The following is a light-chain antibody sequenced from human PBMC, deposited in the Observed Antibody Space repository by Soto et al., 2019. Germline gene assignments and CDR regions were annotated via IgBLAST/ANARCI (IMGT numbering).Light chain of an antibody. CDR1: QNIDTY. CDR3: QQSPSTPLT. J-gene: IGKJ4*01. Sequence: DIQLTQSPSSLSASVGDRVTITCRTSQNIDTYLNWYHQKPGEAPKLLIYAASSLQNGVPVRFSCRGTGTSFPLPISRPQPEDFGTYYCQQSPSTPLTFGGGTKVEVQ. CDR2: AAS. V-gene: IGKV1-39*01.